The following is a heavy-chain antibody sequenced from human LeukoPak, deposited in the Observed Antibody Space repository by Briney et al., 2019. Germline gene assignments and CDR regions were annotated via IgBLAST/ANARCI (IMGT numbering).Heavy chain of an antibody. CDR3: ARDQGYCSSTSCYALGAYFDY. J-gene: IGHJ4*02. D-gene: IGHD2-2*01. CDR2: IIPIFGTA. V-gene: IGHV1-69*13. Sequence: ASVKVSCKASGGTFSSYAISWVRQAPGQGLEWMGGIIPIFGTANYAQKFQGRVTITADESTSTAYMELSSLRSEDTAVYYCARDQGYCSSTSCYALGAYFDYWGQGTLVTVSS. CDR1: GGTFSSYA.